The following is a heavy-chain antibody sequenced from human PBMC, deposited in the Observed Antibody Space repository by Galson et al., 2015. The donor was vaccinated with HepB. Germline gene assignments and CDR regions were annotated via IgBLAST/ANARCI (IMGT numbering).Heavy chain of an antibody. D-gene: IGHD6-13*01. CDR2: ISSSSSYI. Sequence: SLRLSCAASGFTFSSYSMNWVRQAPGKGLEWVSSISSSSSYIYYADSVKGRFTISRDNAKNSLYLQMNSLRAEDTAVYYCAREISSTIPSDPFDYWGQGTLVTVSS. CDR1: GFTFSSYS. V-gene: IGHV3-21*01. CDR3: AREISSTIPSDPFDY. J-gene: IGHJ4*02.